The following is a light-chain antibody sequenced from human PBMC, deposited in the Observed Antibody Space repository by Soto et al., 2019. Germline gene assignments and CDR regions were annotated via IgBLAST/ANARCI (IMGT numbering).Light chain of an antibody. J-gene: IGLJ1*01. V-gene: IGLV2-14*01. CDR1: RSDIGDSNF. Sequence: QAVLTQPASVSGSPGQSVTISCTGPRSDIGDSNFISWYQHSPGKAPRLLIYEVNNRPSGVSKRFSGSKAGNTASLTISGLLDDEEADYFCASFRSATTLVFGSGPKVTVL. CDR3: ASFRSATTLV. CDR2: EVN.